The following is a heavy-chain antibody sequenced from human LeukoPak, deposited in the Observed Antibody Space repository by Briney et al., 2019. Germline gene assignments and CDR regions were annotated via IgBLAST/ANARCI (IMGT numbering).Heavy chain of an antibody. CDR1: GGSLSSYY. CDR2: IYYSGST. Sequence: SETLSLTCTVSGGSLSSYYWSWLRQPPGKGLEGIGYIYYSGSTNYNPSLKSRVTISVDTSKNQFSLKLSSVTAADTAVYYCARLGTAAAGTHYYGMDVWGQGTTVTVSS. V-gene: IGHV4-59*08. CDR3: ARLGTAAAGTHYYGMDV. D-gene: IGHD6-13*01. J-gene: IGHJ6*02.